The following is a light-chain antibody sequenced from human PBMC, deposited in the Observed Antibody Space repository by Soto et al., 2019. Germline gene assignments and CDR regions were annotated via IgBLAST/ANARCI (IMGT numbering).Light chain of an antibody. CDR2: YDS. CDR3: QVWDSSSDHSVV. J-gene: IGLJ2*01. Sequence: SYELTQPPSVSVAPGKTAWITCGGNNIGSKSVHWYQQKPGQAPVLVIYYDSDRPSGIPERFSGSNSGNTATLTISRVEAGDEADYYCQVWDSSSDHSVVFGGGTKLTVL. V-gene: IGLV3-21*04. CDR1: NIGSKS.